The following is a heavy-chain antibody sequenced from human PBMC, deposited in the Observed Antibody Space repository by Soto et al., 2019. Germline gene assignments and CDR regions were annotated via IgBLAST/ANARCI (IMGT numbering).Heavy chain of an antibody. V-gene: IGHV1-69*01. CDR3: ARDPAAYSSGWPGRSFDS. J-gene: IGHJ4*02. CDR1: GGAFSNSA. CDR2: IIPIFRTS. Sequence: QVQLVQSGAEVKKPGSSVKVSCKASGGAFSNSAISWVRQAPGQGLEWMGQIIPIFRTSNYAQKFQGRVMIIADESRSTAYMEMSSLRSDDTAMYYCARDPAAYSSGWPGRSFDSWGQSTLVTVSS. D-gene: IGHD6-19*01.